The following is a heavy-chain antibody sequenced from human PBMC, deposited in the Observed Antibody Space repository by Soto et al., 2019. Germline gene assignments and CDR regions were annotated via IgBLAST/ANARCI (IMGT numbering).Heavy chain of an antibody. V-gene: IGHV3-7*01. D-gene: IGHD2-2*03. CDR2: MKQDGSEK. J-gene: IGHJ4*02. CDR1: GFTFSTYW. Sequence: EVQLVESGGGLVQPGGSLRLSCAASGFTFSTYWMSWVRQAPGKGLEWEANMKQDGSEKHHVDSVKGRFTISRDNAKNTVYLQMNSLRAEDTAVYYCARDVIGSLDYWGQGTLVTVSA. CDR3: ARDVIGSLDY.